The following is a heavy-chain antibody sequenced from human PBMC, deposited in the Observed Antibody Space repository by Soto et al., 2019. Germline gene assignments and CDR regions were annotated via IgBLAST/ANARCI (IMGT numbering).Heavy chain of an antibody. CDR1: SAPVSSSTYT. J-gene: IGHJ6*02. D-gene: IGHD2-2*01. Sequence: QLQLQESGPGLVKPSETLSLTCTVSSAPVSSSTYTWGWIRQPPGKGLEWIGSIYYSGSTYYNPALNSRVTVSVDTSKNQCSLTVPSVTAADTAVHYCARLHGYCISSSCHGHYAMDVWGQGTTVTVSS. CDR3: ARLHGYCISSSCHGHYAMDV. CDR2: IYYSGST. V-gene: IGHV4-39*01.